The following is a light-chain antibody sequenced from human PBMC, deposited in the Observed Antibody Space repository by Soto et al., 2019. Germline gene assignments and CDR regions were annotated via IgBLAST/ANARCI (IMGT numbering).Light chain of an antibody. V-gene: IGKV1-33*01. J-gene: IGKJ2*01. Sequence: DIQMTQSPSSLSASVGDRVTITCQASQDISNYLNWYQQKPGKAPKLLIYDASNLETGVTSRFSGSGSGTDFTFTISSLQPEDLATYYCQQYDNLYTFGQGTKLEIK. CDR1: QDISNY. CDR2: DAS. CDR3: QQYDNLYT.